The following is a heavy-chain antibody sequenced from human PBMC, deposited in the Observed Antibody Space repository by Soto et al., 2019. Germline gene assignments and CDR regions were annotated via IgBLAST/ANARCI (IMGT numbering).Heavy chain of an antibody. J-gene: IGHJ4*02. V-gene: IGHV3-23*01. CDR2: ISAGGDGT. Sequence: EVQLLESGGDLVQPGGSLRLSCAASGVSFRSYAMGWVRQATGKGLNWVSSISAGGDGTYYADSVKGRFTISRDNSKNTVYLQMTSLRADDTAVYYCADGGRYPYYWGPGTLVTVSS. D-gene: IGHD1-26*01. CDR3: ADGGRYPYY. CDR1: GVSFRSYA.